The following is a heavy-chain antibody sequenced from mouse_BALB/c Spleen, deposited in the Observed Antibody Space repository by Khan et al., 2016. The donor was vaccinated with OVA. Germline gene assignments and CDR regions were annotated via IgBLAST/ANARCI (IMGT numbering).Heavy chain of an antibody. V-gene: IGHV1-7*01. CDR2: INPSTGYT. D-gene: IGHD1-1*01. CDR3: TRLGNSYGRTCVY. Sequence: QVQLQQSGAELAKPGASVKMSCKASGYSFVNYWIHWIKQRPGQGLEWIGYINPSTGYTEYNQKFRAKATLTAATYSSTAYMHLSSLTSEDSAVYHCTRLGNSYGRTCVYWGQGTTLTVSS. CDR1: GYSFVNYW. J-gene: IGHJ2*01.